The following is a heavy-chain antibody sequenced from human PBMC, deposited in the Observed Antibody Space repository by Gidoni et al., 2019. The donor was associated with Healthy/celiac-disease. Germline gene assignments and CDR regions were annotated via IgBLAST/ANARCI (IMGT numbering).Heavy chain of an antibody. CDR3: ARTKAAAGKNYYYYYYGMDV. Sequence: QVQLQQWGAGLLRPSDTLSLTCAVYGGSFSGYYWSWIRQPPGTGLEWSGEINHSGSTNYNPSLKSRVTISVDTSKNQFSLKLSSVTAADTAVYYCARTKAAAGKNYYYYYYGMDVWGQGTTVTVSS. J-gene: IGHJ6*02. CDR2: INHSGST. CDR1: GGSFSGYY. V-gene: IGHV4-34*01. D-gene: IGHD6-13*01.